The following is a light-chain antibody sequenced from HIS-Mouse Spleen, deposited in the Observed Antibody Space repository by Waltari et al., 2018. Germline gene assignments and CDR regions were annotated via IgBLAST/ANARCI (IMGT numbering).Light chain of an antibody. Sequence: QPVLTQPPSASASLGASVTLTCPLSSGYSNSKVDWYQQRPGKGPRFVMRVGTGGIVGSKGDGIPDRFSVLGSGLNRYLTIKNIQEEDESDYHCGADHGSGSNFVYVFGTGTKVTVL. J-gene: IGLJ1*01. V-gene: IGLV9-49*01. CDR3: GADHGSGSNFVYV. CDR2: VGTGGIVG. CDR1: SGYSNSK.